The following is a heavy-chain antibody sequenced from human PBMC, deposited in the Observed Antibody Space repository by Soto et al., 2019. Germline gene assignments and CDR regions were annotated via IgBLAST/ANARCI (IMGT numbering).Heavy chain of an antibody. CDR2: ISYDGRNK. V-gene: IGHV3-30*04. D-gene: IGHD6-13*01. J-gene: IGHJ4*02. Sequence: GGPLCLCFAASGFTFSSYAMHWARQAPGKGLEWVAVISYDGRNKYYAYSVKGRLTLSRDNSKTTLYLQMNSLRAGDTAVYYCAKTRRAAGLQPFAYWGQGTLVTVSS. CDR3: AKTRRAAGLQPFAY. CDR1: GFTFSSYA.